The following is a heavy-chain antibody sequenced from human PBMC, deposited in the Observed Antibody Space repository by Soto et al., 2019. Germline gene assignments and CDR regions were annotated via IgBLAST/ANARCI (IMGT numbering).Heavy chain of an antibody. CDR3: AKQHPLDSNGWFN. D-gene: IGHD6-19*01. CDR2: FYPGDSET. Sequence: PGESLKISCKASGYSFTSFWIAWVRQTPGKGLEWLGSFYPGDSETRYSPSFQGQVTISADKSITTAYLQWSSLKASDTAIYYCAKQHPLDSNGWFNWGQGTLVTVSS. V-gene: IGHV5-51*01. CDR1: GYSFTSFW. J-gene: IGHJ4*02.